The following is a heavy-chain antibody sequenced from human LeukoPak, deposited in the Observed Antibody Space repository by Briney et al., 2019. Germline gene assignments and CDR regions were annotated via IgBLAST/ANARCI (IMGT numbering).Heavy chain of an antibody. D-gene: IGHD6-13*01. J-gene: IGHJ4*02. CDR1: GGSISSYH. CDR3: ARDGSSWPFFEY. V-gene: IGHV4-4*07. Sequence: SETLSLTCTVSGGSISSYHWTWIRQPAGKGLEWIGRIYSSGSTGFNPSLKSRVTMSVDTSKKLFSLKLKSVTAADTAVYYCARDGSSWPFFEYWGQGILVTVAS. CDR2: IYSSGST.